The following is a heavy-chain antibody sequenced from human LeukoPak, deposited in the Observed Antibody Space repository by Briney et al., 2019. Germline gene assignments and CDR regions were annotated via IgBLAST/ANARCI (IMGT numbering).Heavy chain of an antibody. V-gene: IGHV4-34*01. CDR1: GGSFSGYY. CDR2: VNHSGST. Sequence: PSETLSLTCAVYGGSFSGYYWSWIRQPPGKGLEWIGEVNHSGSTNYNPSLKSRVTISVDTSKNQFSLKLSSVTAADTAVYYCARGRGHGDYPYYFDYWGQGTLVTVSS. CDR3: ARGRGHGDYPYYFDY. D-gene: IGHD4-17*01. J-gene: IGHJ4*02.